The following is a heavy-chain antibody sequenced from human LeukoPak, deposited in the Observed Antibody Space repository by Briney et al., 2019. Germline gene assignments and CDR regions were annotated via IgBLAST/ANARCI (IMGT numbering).Heavy chain of an antibody. CDR1: GGSISSSSYY. J-gene: IGHJ4*02. V-gene: IGHV4-39*07. CDR2: IYYSGST. CDR3: ARGVYSNYQSDY. Sequence: PSETLSLTCTVSGGSISSSSYYWGWIRQPPGKGLEWIGSIYYSGSTYYNPSLKSRVTISVDTSKNQFSLKLSSVTAADTAVYYCARGVYSNYQSDYWGQGTLVTVSS. D-gene: IGHD4-11*01.